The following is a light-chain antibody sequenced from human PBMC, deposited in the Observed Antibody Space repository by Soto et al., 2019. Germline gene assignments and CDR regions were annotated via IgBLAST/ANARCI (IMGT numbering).Light chain of an antibody. J-gene: IGKJ1*01. CDR1: QSVSSY. V-gene: IGKV3-20*01. CDR2: GAS. Sequence: EIVLTQSPATLSLSPGERATLSCRASQSVSSYLAWYQQKPGRAPRLLIYGASTRATGIPDRFSGSGSGADFTLTISRLEPEDFAVYYCQQYGTSPWTFGQGTKVEMK. CDR3: QQYGTSPWT.